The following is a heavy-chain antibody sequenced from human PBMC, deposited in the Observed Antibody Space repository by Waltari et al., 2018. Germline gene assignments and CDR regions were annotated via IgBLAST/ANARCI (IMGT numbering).Heavy chain of an antibody. V-gene: IGHV1-3*01. Sequence: QVQLVQSGAEVKKPGASVKVSCKASGYTFTSYAMHWVRQAPGQRLEWMGWINAGNGNTKYSQKFQGRVTITRDTSASTAYMELSSLRSEDTAVYYCARDYEGLLRGVLGWFDPWGQGTLVTVSS. J-gene: IGHJ5*02. CDR3: ARDYEGLLRGVLGWFDP. CDR2: INAGNGNT. CDR1: GYTFTSYA. D-gene: IGHD3-10*01.